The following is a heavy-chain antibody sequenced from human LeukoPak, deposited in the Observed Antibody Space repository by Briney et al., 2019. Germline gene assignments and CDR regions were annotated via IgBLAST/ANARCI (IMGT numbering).Heavy chain of an antibody. D-gene: IGHD2-15*01. CDR2: INPNSGGT. J-gene: IGHJ4*02. V-gene: IGHV1-2*02. Sequence: ASVKVSCKASGYTFTGYYMHWVRQAPGQGLEWMGWINPNSGGTNYAQKFQGRVTMTRDASISTAYMELSRLRSDDTAVHYCARDLTLYCSGGSCFHDLYYFDYWGQRTLVTVSS. CDR1: GYTFTGYY. CDR3: ARDLTLYCSGGSCFHDLYYFDY.